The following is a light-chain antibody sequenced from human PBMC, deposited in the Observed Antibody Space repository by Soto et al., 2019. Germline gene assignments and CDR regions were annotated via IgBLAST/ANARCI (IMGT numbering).Light chain of an antibody. CDR1: QDIRNY. CDR2: DAS. V-gene: IGKV1-33*01. CDR3: QHYDELPF. Sequence: DIQMTQSPPSLSASVGDRVTITCQASQDIRNYLNWYQQKPGKAPKLLIYDASNLETGVPSRFSGSGSVTDFTFTISSLQPEDVATYYCQHYDELPFFRPGTKVYIK. J-gene: IGKJ3*01.